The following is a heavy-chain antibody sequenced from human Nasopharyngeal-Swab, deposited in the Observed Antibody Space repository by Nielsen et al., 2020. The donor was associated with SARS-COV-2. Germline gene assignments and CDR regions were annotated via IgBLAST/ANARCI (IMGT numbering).Heavy chain of an antibody. V-gene: IGHV3-15*01. Sequence: GESLKISCAASGFSFTNDWFSWVRLAPGKGLGWIARIRSKAYGGTADYAAPAFARFTIPRDDSTSTVFLQMDNLKTEDTAVYYCSTRPSDTHVLWGRGTLVTVSS. CDR2: IRSKAYGGTA. J-gene: IGHJ4*02. CDR1: GFSFTNDW. CDR3: STRPSDTHVL.